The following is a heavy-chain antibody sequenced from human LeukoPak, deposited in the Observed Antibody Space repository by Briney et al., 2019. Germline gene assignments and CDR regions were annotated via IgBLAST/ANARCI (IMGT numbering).Heavy chain of an antibody. CDR2: INPSGGST. V-gene: IGHV1-46*01. D-gene: IGHD6-19*01. CDR3: ARDLAVAGISQYYFDY. CDR1: GYTFTGYY. J-gene: IGHJ4*02. Sequence: ASVKVSCKASGYTFTGYYMHWVRQAPGQGLEWMGIINPSGGSTSYAQKFQGRVTMTRDTSTSTVYMELSSLRSEDTAVYYCARDLAVAGISQYYFDYWGQGTLVTVSS.